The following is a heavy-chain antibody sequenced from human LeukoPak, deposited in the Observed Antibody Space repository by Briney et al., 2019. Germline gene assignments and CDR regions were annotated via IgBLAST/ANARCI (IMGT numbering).Heavy chain of an antibody. CDR2: IYYSGYT. Sequence: SETLSLTCTVSAGAISSGGYYWSWIRQHPGKGLEWLGYIYYSGYTYYNPSLKSRLTISVDTSKNQFSLKLTSVTAADTAVYYCARDLTMVRGVPTWGQGTLVTVSS. CDR1: AGAISSGGYY. V-gene: IGHV4-31*03. D-gene: IGHD3-10*01. J-gene: IGHJ4*02. CDR3: ARDLTMVRGVPT.